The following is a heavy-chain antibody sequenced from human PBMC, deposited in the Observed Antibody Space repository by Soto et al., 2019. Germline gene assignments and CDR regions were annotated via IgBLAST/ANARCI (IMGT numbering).Heavy chain of an antibody. CDR3: ARPSGGDSRKYDAFDI. V-gene: IGHV5-51*01. J-gene: IGHJ3*02. D-gene: IGHD4-17*01. CDR2: IYPGDSDT. CDR1: GYSFTSYW. Sequence: PRESLKISCKGSGYSFTSYWIGWVRQMPGKGLECMGIIYPGDSDTRYSPSFQGQVTISADKSISTAYLQWSSLKASDTAMYYCARPSGGDSRKYDAFDIGVQGPMVNFS.